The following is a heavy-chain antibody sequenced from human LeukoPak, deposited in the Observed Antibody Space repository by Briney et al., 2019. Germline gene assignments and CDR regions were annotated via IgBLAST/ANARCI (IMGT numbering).Heavy chain of an antibody. Sequence: GRSLRLSCAASGFTFSTYVMHWVRQAPGKGLEWVAVISYDGSNKYYADSVKGRFTISRDNSKNTLNLQMNSLRAEDTAAYYCISPYGSGSPWGQGTLVTVSS. CDR2: ISYDGSNK. V-gene: IGHV3-30*03. CDR1: GFTFSTYV. D-gene: IGHD3-10*01. CDR3: ISPYGSGSP. J-gene: IGHJ5*02.